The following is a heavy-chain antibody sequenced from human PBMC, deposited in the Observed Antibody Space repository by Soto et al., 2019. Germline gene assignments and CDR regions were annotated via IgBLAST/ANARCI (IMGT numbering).Heavy chain of an antibody. CDR3: AKVTYADYVAGIDY. D-gene: IGHD4-17*01. CDR1: GFTFYNYA. Sequence: GGSLRLSCAASGFTFYNYALTWVRQAPGRGLEWVSAISGSGDRTHYADSVKGRFTISRDNSKNTLSLQMNSLRAEDTAVYYCAKVTYADYVAGIDYWGQGTLVTVYS. J-gene: IGHJ4*02. V-gene: IGHV3-23*01. CDR2: ISGSGDRT.